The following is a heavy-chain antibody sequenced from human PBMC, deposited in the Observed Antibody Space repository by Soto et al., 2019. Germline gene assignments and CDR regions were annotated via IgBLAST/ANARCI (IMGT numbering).Heavy chain of an antibody. Sequence: EVQLVESGGGLVRPGGSVRLSCAASGFTFSVSSMHWVRQASEKGLEWLGRIRSRANHYATTYSESLKGRVIISRDDSQDTMCLEMSRLRTEDTAMSYCAREGVGFGHWGQGTLVTVSS. CDR3: AREGVGFGH. V-gene: IGHV3-73*01. CDR1: GFTFSVSS. CDR2: IRSRANHYAT. D-gene: IGHD3-10*01. J-gene: IGHJ4*02.